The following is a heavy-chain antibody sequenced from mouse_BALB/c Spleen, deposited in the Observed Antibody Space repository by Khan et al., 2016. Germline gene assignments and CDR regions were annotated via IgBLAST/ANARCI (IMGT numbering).Heavy chain of an antibody. CDR2: INPSTGYT. Sequence: QVQLQQSGAELAKPGASVKMSCKASGYTFTSYWMHWVKQRPGQGLEWIGYINPSTGYTEYNQKFKDKATLTADKSSSTAYMQLSSLTSEDSAVYYCARKYGNYAMDDWGQGTTVTVSS. J-gene: IGHJ4*01. D-gene: IGHD2-10*02. CDR1: GYTFTSYW. CDR3: ARKYGNYAMDD. V-gene: IGHV1-7*01.